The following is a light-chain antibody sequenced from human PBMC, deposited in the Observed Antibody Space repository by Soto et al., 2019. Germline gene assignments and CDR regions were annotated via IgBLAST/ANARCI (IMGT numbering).Light chain of an antibody. J-gene: IGKJ1*01. CDR2: GAS. CDR1: QSVGSD. Sequence: EIVTTQSPATLSVSPGERDTLSCRASQSVGSDLAWYQQKPGQSPRLLIHGASTRATGIPARFSGSGSGTEFTLTISSLQSEDFALYYCQQYHNWLTFGQGTKVDIK. CDR3: QQYHNWLT. V-gene: IGKV3D-15*01.